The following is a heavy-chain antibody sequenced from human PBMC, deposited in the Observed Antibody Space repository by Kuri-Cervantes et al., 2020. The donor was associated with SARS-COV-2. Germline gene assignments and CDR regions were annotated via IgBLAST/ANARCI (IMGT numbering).Heavy chain of an antibody. J-gene: IGHJ4*02. CDR2: IKQDGSEK. D-gene: IGHD6-6*01. CDR3: AREGLAARPCDY. Sequence: GESLKISCAASGFTFSSYWMSWVRQAPGKGLEWVANIKQDGSEKYYVDSVKGRFTISRDNSKNTLYLQMNSLRAEDTAVYYCAREGLAARPCDYWGQGTLVTVSS. CDR1: GFTFSSYW. V-gene: IGHV3-7*01.